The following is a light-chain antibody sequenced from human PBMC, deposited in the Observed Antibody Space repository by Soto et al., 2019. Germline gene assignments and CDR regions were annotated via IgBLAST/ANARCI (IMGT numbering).Light chain of an antibody. CDR2: DAS. CDR1: QDISNY. J-gene: IGKJ2*01. Sequence: DLQMTQSPSSLSASVGDRVTITCQASQDISNYLNWYQQKPGKAPKLLIYDASNLEIGVPSRFSGSGSGTDFTFTISSLQPEDIATYYCQQYENLPPYTFGQGTKLEIK. CDR3: QQYENLPPYT. V-gene: IGKV1-33*01.